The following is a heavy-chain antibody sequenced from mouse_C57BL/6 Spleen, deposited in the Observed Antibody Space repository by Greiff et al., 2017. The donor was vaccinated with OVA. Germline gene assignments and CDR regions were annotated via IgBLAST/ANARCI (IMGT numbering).Heavy chain of an antibody. CDR1: GYAFSSCW. V-gene: IGHV1-80*01. Sequence: VQLQQSGAELVKPGASVKISCKASGYAFSSCWMNWVKQRPGKGLEWIGQIYPGDGDTNYNGKFKGKATLTADKSSSTAYMQLSSLTSEDSAVYFCARSPIYYGNYLDYWGQGTTLTVSS. D-gene: IGHD2-1*01. J-gene: IGHJ2*01. CDR3: ARSPIYYGNYLDY. CDR2: IYPGDGDT.